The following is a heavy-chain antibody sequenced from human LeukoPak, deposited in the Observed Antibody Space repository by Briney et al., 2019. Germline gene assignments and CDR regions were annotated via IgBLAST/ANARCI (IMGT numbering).Heavy chain of an antibody. CDR2: IYTSGST. J-gene: IGHJ4*02. D-gene: IGHD3-3*01. CDR1: GGSISSYY. CDR3: ARLTNYDFWSGYFDY. Sequence: SETLSLTCTVSGGSISSYYWSWIRQPAGKGLEWIGRIYTSGSTNYNPSLKSRVTMSVDTSKNQLSLRLSSVTAADTAVYYCARLTNYDFWSGYFDYWGREPWSPSPQ. V-gene: IGHV4-4*07.